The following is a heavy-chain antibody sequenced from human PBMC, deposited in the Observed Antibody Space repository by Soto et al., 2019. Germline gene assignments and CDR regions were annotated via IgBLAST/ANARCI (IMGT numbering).Heavy chain of an antibody. J-gene: IGHJ4*02. Sequence: GGSLRLSCAASGFSFEDYAMHWVRQAPGKGLEWVSGIHWNGGHTGYADSVKGRFTISRDNAKNSLFLQMNSLRPEDTAFYCCAKTPGNTGWDRFDSWGQGTLVTVSS. CDR3: AKTPGNTGWDRFDS. D-gene: IGHD6-19*01. CDR1: GFSFEDYA. V-gene: IGHV3-9*01. CDR2: IHWNGGHT.